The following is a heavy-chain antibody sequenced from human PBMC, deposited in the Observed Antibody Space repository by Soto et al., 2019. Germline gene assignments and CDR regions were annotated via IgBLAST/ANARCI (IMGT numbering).Heavy chain of an antibody. CDR3: VRGGIAGNWFDP. CDR1: GGSITSGGFY. D-gene: IGHD6-13*01. J-gene: IGHJ5*02. V-gene: IGHV4-31*03. Sequence: QVQLQESGPGLVKPSQTLSLTCSVSGGSITSGGFYWIWIRQHPEKGLEWIAYIFHSGSTDFNPSLKGRIIISADTSKNQFSLKLTSVTAAATAVYYCVRGGIAGNWFDPWGQGTLVTVSS. CDR2: IFHSGST.